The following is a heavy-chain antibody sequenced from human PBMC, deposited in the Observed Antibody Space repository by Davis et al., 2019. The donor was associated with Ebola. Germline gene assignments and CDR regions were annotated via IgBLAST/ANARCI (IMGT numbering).Heavy chain of an antibody. J-gene: IGHJ4*02. CDR1: GGSFSGYY. Sequence: MPGGSLRLSCAVYGGSFSGYYWSWIRQAPGKGLEWIGEIDHSGSTNYNPSLKSRLTISVDTSKNQFSLKLSSVTAADTAVYYCARGALIAAAGTGKDFDYWGQGTLVTVSS. CDR2: IDHSGST. CDR3: ARGALIAAAGTGKDFDY. D-gene: IGHD6-13*01. V-gene: IGHV4-34*01.